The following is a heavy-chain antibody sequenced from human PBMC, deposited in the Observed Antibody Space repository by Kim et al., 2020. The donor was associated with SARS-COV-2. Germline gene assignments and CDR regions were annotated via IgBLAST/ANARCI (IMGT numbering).Heavy chain of an antibody. D-gene: IGHD6-13*01. CDR2: ISYDGSNK. V-gene: IGHV3-30*18. CDR1: GFTFSNYG. CDR3: ANGFLPSAAGTAFYY. J-gene: IGHJ4*02. Sequence: GGSLRLSCAASGFTFSNYGMHWVRQAPGKGLEWVAVISYDGSNKYYADSVKGRFTISRDNSKNTLYLQMNSLRAEDTAVYYCANGFLPSAAGTAFYYWGQGTLVTVSS.